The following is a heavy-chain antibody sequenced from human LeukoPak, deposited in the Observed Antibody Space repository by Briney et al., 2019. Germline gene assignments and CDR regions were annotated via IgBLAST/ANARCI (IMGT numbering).Heavy chain of an antibody. CDR1: GFTFSSYA. CDR2: INGSGGST. D-gene: IGHD3-10*01. CDR3: AKDRYYYGSGSYVY. V-gene: IGHV3-23*01. J-gene: IGHJ4*02. Sequence: PGGSLRLSCAAPGFTFSSYAMSWVRQAPGKGLEWVSDINGSGGSTYYADSVKGRFTISRDNSKNTLYLQMNSLRAEDTALYYCAKDRYYYGSGSYVYWGQGTLVTVSS.